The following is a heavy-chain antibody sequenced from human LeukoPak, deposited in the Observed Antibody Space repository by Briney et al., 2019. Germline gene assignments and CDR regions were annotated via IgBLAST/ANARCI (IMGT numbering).Heavy chain of an antibody. CDR2: IIPIFGTA. D-gene: IGHD3-22*01. Sequence: SVKVSCKASGYTFTSYGISWVRQAPGQGLEWMGGIIPIFGTANYAQKFQGRVTITADESTSTAYMELSSLRSEDTAVYYCARNYYDSSGYYLFDYWGQGTLVTVSS. V-gene: IGHV1-69*13. CDR3: ARNYYDSSGYYLFDY. J-gene: IGHJ4*02. CDR1: GYTFTSYG.